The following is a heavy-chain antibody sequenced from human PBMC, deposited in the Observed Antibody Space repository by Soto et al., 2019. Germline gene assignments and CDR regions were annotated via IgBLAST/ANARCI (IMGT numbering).Heavy chain of an antibody. CDR3: AREYTAWPLAYGLDV. CDR2: ISSRSDI. D-gene: IGHD2-2*02. Sequence: GGSLRLSCVGSVFTFSTYSINWVRQAPGKGLEWVSSISSRSDIYYADSVKGRFTISRDNAKNSVSLQMNSLRAEDTAVYYCAREYTAWPLAYGLDVWGQGTTVTVS. CDR1: VFTFSTYS. V-gene: IGHV3-21*01. J-gene: IGHJ6*02.